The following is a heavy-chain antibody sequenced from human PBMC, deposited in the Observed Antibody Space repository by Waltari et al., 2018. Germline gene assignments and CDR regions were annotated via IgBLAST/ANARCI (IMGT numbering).Heavy chain of an antibody. CDR1: GASVSSRIHY. Sequence: QLQLQESGPGLVKPSETLSLTCTVSGASVSSRIHYWGWIRQSPGKGLEWIGSITHSCSSCYNPSLRCRVTLLVDTSKNQFSLRVNSVTAADMALYYCARHMTTVTTSSFDYWGQGALVTVSS. D-gene: IGHD4-17*01. J-gene: IGHJ4*02. CDR3: ARHMTTVTTSSFDY. CDR2: ITHSCSS. V-gene: IGHV4-39*07.